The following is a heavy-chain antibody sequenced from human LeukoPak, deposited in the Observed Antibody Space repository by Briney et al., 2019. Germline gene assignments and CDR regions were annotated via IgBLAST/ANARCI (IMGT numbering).Heavy chain of an antibody. V-gene: IGHV3-30-3*01. D-gene: IGHD1-26*01. J-gene: IGHJ4*02. CDR1: GITFSSYT. CDR3: GRVRPDWSSYLFDY. CDR2: MSYDGAIT. Sequence: PGRSLRLSCTASGITFSSYTMHWVCQAPGKGLECVAVMSYDGAITYYADSVKGRFTISRDNSKNTLYLEMNSLRPDDTAVFFCGRVRPDWSSYLFDYWGQGTLLTVSS.